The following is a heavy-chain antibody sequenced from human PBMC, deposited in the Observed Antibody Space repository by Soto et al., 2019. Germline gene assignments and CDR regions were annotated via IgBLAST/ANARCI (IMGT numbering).Heavy chain of an antibody. J-gene: IGHJ4*02. V-gene: IGHV1-69*08. CDR3: ERDQGVAGRLDY. D-gene: IGHD6-19*01. Sequence: QVQLVQSGAEVKKPGSSVKVSCKASGGTFSSYTIRWVRQAPGQGLEWMGRIIPILGIANYAQKFQGRVTITADKSTTPAYMERRSLRAEDTAEYYCERDQGVAGRLDYWGQGSLVTVS. CDR2: IIPILGIA. CDR1: GGTFSSYT.